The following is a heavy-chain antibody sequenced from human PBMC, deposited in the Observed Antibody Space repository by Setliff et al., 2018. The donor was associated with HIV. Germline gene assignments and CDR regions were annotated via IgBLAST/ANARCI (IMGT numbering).Heavy chain of an antibody. CDR2: INTNTGNP. CDR3: ARLRYFDWAHDAFDI. J-gene: IGHJ3*02. V-gene: IGHV7-4-1*02. Sequence: ASVKVSCKASGYTFTSYAMNWVRQAPGQGLEWMGWINTNTGNPAYAQGFTGRFVFSLDTSVSTAYLQISSLKAEDTAVYYCARLRYFDWAHDAFDIWGQGTMVTVSS. D-gene: IGHD3-9*01. CDR1: GYTFTSYA.